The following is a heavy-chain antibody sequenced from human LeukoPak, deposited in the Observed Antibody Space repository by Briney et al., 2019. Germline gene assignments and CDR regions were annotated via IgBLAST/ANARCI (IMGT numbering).Heavy chain of an antibody. CDR1: GFTFSSYS. J-gene: IGHJ4*02. Sequence: PGGSLRLSCAASGFTFSSYSMNWVRQAPGKGLEWVSSISSSSSHIYYADSVKGRFTISRDNAKNSLYLQMNSLRAEDTAVYYCARDASADILTGYYLRKNPPPTYWGQGTLVTVSS. D-gene: IGHD3-9*01. CDR2: ISSSSSHI. CDR3: ARDASADILTGYYLRKNPPPTY. V-gene: IGHV3-21*01.